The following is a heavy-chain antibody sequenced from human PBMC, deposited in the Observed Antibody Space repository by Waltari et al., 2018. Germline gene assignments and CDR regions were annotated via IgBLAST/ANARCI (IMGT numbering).Heavy chain of an antibody. CDR3: ARGLGAIY. CDR1: GGSISTNSSI. V-gene: IGHV4-39*07. CDR2: FNYGGNT. Sequence: QVQMQESGPGLVRPSETLSPTCAVSGGSISTNSSIWGGIRQPPGKGLEWIASFNYGGNTYYNPSLKSRVTISGDTSKNQFSLNLTSVTAADTAVYYCARGLGAIYWGHGTLVTVSS. J-gene: IGHJ4*01. D-gene: IGHD1-26*01.